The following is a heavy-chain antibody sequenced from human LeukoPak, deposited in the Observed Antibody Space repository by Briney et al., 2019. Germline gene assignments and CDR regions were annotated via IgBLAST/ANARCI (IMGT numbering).Heavy chain of an antibody. Sequence: GGSLRLSCAASGFIFSNYAMSWVRQAPGKGLEWVSAISGSGGSTYYADSVKGRFTISRDNSKNTLYLQMNSLRAEDTAVYYCAKGCRYCSGGSCQVYWYFDLWGRGTLVTVSS. J-gene: IGHJ2*01. CDR2: ISGSGGST. V-gene: IGHV3-23*01. CDR1: GFIFSNYA. CDR3: AKGCRYCSGGSCQVYWYFDL. D-gene: IGHD2-15*01.